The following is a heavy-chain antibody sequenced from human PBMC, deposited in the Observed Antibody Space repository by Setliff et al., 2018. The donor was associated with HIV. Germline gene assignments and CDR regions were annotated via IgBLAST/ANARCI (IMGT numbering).Heavy chain of an antibody. J-gene: IGHJ6*03. CDR1: GYIFTSYA. CDR3: AMRPPADYYYMDV. V-gene: IGHV7-4-1*02. Sequence: ASVKVSCKASGYIFTSYATNWVRQAPGQGLEWMGWINTNTGNPTYAQGFTGRFVFSLDTSVNTAYLQISSLKAEDTAVYYCAMRPPADYYYMDVWGKGTTVTVSS. CDR2: INTNTGNP.